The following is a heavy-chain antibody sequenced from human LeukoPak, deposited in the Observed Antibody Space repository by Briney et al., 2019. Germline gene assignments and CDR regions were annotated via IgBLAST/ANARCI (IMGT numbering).Heavy chain of an antibody. CDR1: GFTLSSYG. V-gene: IGHV3-33*01. CDR3: AREQVTAAVNYFDF. CDR2: IWYDGSSK. J-gene: IGHJ4*02. D-gene: IGHD6-13*01. Sequence: GGSLRLSCAASGFTLSSYGMHWARQAPGKGLEWVAVIWYDGSSKYYADSVKGRFTISRDNSKNTLYLQMNSLRAEDTAVFYCAREQVTAAVNYFDFWGQGTLVTVSS.